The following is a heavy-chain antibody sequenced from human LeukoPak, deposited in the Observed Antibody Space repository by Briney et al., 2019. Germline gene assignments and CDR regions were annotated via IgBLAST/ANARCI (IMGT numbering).Heavy chain of an antibody. Sequence: SETLSLTCAVSGGSISSSNWWSWVRQPPGKGLEWIGEIYHSGSTNYNPSLKSRVTISVDKSKNQFSLKLSSVTAADTAVYYCARVVPELRFLEWLYPDYYYYYMDVWGKGTTVTVSS. CDR1: GGSISSSNW. CDR2: IYHSGST. D-gene: IGHD3-3*01. V-gene: IGHV4-4*02. J-gene: IGHJ6*03. CDR3: ARVVPELRFLEWLYPDYYYYYMDV.